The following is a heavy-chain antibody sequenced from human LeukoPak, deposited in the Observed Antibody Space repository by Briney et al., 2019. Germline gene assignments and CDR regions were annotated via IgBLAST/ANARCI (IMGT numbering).Heavy chain of an antibody. V-gene: IGHV1-69-2*01. CDR3: ATNGYSSSSGTLFDY. CDR1: GYTFTDYY. CDR2: VDPEDGET. Sequence: ASVKISCKVSGYTFTDYYMHWVQQAPGKGLEWMGLVDPEDGETIYAEKFQGGVTITADTSTDTAYMELSSLRSEDTAVYYCATNGYSSSSGTLFDYWGQGTLVTVSP. J-gene: IGHJ4*02. D-gene: IGHD6-6*01.